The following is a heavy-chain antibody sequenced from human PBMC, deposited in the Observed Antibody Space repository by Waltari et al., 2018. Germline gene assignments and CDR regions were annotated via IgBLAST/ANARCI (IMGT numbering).Heavy chain of an antibody. D-gene: IGHD7-27*01. CDR2: ISSVSGSI. V-gene: IGHV3-48*04. J-gene: IGHJ4*02. CDR1: GFTFSTYN. Sequence: EVQLVESGGGLVQSGGSLRLSCAASGFTFSTYNMNWVRQAPGKGLGWLSYISSVSGSIYYADSVKGRFTISRDNARNSLYLQMNNLRAEDTAVYYCATRGGISNWGLDYWGQGTLVTVSS. CDR3: ATRGGISNWGLDY.